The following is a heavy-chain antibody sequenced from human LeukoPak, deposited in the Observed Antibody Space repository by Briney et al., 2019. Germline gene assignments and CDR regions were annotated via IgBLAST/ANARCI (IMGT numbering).Heavy chain of an antibody. Sequence: GGSLRLSCAASGFTFSSYAMSWVRQAPGKGLEWVSAISGSGGSTYYADSVKGRFTISRDNSKNTLYLQMNSLRAEDTAVYYCAMGYCSGGSCYGYYYYMDVWGKGTTVTVSS. D-gene: IGHD2-15*01. CDR2: ISGSGGST. CDR1: GFTFSSYA. V-gene: IGHV3-23*01. CDR3: AMGYCSGGSCYGYYYYMDV. J-gene: IGHJ6*03.